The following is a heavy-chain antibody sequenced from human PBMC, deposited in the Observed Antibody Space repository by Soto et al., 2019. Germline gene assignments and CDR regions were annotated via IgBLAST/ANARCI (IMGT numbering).Heavy chain of an antibody. J-gene: IGHJ4*02. CDR1: GYSFTSYW. CDR3: ARDDSSGYDSRQFDY. V-gene: IGHV5-51*03. D-gene: IGHD3-22*01. Sequence: EVQLVQSGAEVKKPGESLKISCKGSGYSFTSYWIGWVRQMPGKGLEWMGIIYPGDSDTRYSPSFQGQVTISADKSINTAYLQWSSLKASDTAMYYCARDDSSGYDSRQFDYWGQGTLVTVSS. CDR2: IYPGDSDT.